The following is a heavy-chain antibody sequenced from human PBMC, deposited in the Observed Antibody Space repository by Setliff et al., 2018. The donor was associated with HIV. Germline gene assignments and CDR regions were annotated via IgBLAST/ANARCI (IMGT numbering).Heavy chain of an antibody. V-gene: IGHV1-69*06. J-gene: IGHJ2*01. Sequence: SVKVSCKASGGTFSSYAISWVRQAPGQGLEWMGRIIPMFGTANYAQKFQGRVTITADKSTSTAYMELSSLRSEDTAVYYCAREPWTTVFPFWYFDLWGRGTLVTVSS. D-gene: IGHD4-17*01. CDR3: AREPWTTVFPFWYFDL. CDR1: GGTFSSYA. CDR2: IIPMFGTA.